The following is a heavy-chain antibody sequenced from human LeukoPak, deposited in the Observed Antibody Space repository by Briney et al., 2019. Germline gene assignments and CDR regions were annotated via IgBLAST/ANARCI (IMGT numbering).Heavy chain of an antibody. Sequence: GGSLRLSCAASGFTFSSYAMHWVRQAPGKGLEWVAVISYDGSNKYYADSVKGRFTISRDNSKNTLYLQMNSLRAEDTAVYYCARGPFVRVFYSGYDGDFFDYWGQGTLVTVSS. V-gene: IGHV3-30-3*01. CDR3: ARGPFVRVFYSGYDGDFFDY. CDR1: GFTFSSYA. J-gene: IGHJ4*02. D-gene: IGHD5-12*01. CDR2: ISYDGSNK.